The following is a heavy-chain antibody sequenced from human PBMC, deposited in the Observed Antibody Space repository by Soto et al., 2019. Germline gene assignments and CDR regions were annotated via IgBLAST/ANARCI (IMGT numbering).Heavy chain of an antibody. Sequence: QVQLQESGPGLVKPSQTLSLTCTVSGGSISSGGYYWSWIRQHPGKGLEWIGYIYYSGSTYYNPSLKRRVTISGDTSKNPVAPKLSSVTAADTAVYFCARGYGDYGYYYYGMDVWGQGTTVTVSS. CDR3: ARGYGDYGYYYYGMDV. CDR1: GGSISSGGYY. V-gene: IGHV4-31*03. CDR2: IYYSGST. D-gene: IGHD4-17*01. J-gene: IGHJ6*02.